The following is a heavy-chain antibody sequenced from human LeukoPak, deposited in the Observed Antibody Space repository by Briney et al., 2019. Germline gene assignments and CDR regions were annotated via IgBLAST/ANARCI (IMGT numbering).Heavy chain of an antibody. J-gene: IGHJ5*02. CDR3: ARGGYCSGGSCYGWFDP. CDR1: GYTFTSYA. V-gene: IGHV1-3*01. D-gene: IGHD2-15*01. CDR2: INAGNGNT. Sequence: GASVKVSCKASGYTFTSYAMHWVRQAPGQRLEWMGWINAGNGNTKYSQKFQGRVTITRDTSASTACMELSSLRSEDTAVYYCARGGYCSGGSCYGWFDPWGQGTLVTVSS.